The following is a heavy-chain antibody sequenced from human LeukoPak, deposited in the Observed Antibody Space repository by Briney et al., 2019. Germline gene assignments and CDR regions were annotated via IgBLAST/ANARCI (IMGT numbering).Heavy chain of an antibody. CDR3: ALYDFWSGYPDY. J-gene: IGHJ4*02. V-gene: IGHV1-2*02. Sequence: GASVKVSCKASGYTFTGYYIHWVRRAPGQGLEWMGWITPNSGGTNYAQKFQGRVTMTRDTSITTAYMELTSLRSDDTAVYYCALYDFWSGYPDYWGQGTLVTVSS. CDR2: ITPNSGGT. D-gene: IGHD3-3*01. CDR1: GYTFTGYY.